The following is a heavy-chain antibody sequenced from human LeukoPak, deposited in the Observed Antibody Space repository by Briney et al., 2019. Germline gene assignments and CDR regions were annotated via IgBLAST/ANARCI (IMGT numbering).Heavy chain of an antibody. Sequence: GGSLRLSCVASGFSFSSYEMNWVRQAPGKGLECVSYISSSGTIIYHADSVKGRFTVSRDNAKNSVHLQMNSLRAEDTAVYYCARVRGRVGASGTYYFDYWGQGTQVTVSS. V-gene: IGHV3-48*03. CDR3: ARVRGRVGASGTYYFDY. D-gene: IGHD1-26*01. J-gene: IGHJ4*02. CDR1: GFSFSSYE. CDR2: ISSSGTII.